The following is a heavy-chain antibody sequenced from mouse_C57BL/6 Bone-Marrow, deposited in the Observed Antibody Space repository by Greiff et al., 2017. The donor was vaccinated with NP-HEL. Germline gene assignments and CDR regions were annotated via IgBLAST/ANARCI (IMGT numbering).Heavy chain of an antibody. J-gene: IGHJ2*01. V-gene: IGHV1-81*01. Sequence: QQSGAELARPGASVKLSCKASGYTFTSYGISWVKQRTGQGLEWIGEIYPRSGNTYYNEKFKGKATLTADKSSSTAYMELSSLTSEDSAVYFCARNGYYDYFDYWGQGTTLTVSS. CDR3: ARNGYYDYFDY. CDR2: IYPRSGNT. CDR1: GYTFTSYG. D-gene: IGHD2-3*01.